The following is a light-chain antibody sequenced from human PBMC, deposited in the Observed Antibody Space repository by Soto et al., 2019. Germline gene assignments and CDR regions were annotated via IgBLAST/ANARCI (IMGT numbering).Light chain of an antibody. J-gene: IGKJ3*01. CDR3: QQYNNWPPSII. CDR1: ESVSSN. CDR2: GAS. V-gene: IGKV3-15*01. Sequence: EIVMTQSQSTLSVSPGERFTLSCMAIESVSSNLAWYQQRPGQAPQLLIYGASTRATETPLRFRGSGSGTEFTLTISSLQSEDLAVYYCQQYNNWPPSIIFGPGTKVDIK.